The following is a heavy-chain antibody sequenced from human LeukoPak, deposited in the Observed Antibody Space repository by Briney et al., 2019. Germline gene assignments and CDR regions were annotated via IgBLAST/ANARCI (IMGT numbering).Heavy chain of an antibody. V-gene: IGHV3-7*05. CDR3: AREVGFCSGGDCYFWFDP. D-gene: IGHD2-15*01. Sequence: GGSLRLSWAATGXTFSGSWMSWVRQAPGIGLGWVANIKQDGSEENYVESVKGRFTISRDNTKNSLYLQMNSLRAEDTAVYYCAREVGFCSGGDCYFWFDPWGQGTLVTVSS. CDR1: GXTFSGSW. J-gene: IGHJ5*02. CDR2: IKQDGSEE.